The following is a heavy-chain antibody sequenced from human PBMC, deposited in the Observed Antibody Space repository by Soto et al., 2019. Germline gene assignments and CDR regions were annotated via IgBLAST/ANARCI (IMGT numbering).Heavy chain of an antibody. CDR1: GFTFSSYW. CDR2: INSDGSST. D-gene: IGHD1-1*01. CDR3: ARDSTNPFKVLLGYYHGMDV. Sequence: EVQLVESGGGLVQPGGSLRLSCAASGFTFSSYWMHWVRQAPGKGLVWVSRINSDGSSTSYADSVKGRFTISRDNAKNTLYLQMNSLRAEDTAVYYCARDSTNPFKVLLGYYHGMDVWGQGTTVTVSS. V-gene: IGHV3-74*01. J-gene: IGHJ6*02.